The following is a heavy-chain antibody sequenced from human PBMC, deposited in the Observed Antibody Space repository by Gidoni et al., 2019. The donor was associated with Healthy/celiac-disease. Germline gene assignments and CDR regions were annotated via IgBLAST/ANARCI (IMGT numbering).Heavy chain of an antibody. J-gene: IGHJ5*02. D-gene: IGHD3-10*01. CDR1: GYTFTSYD. CDR3: ARERVYYYCSGSANWFDP. CDR2: MNPNSGNT. V-gene: IGHV1-8*01. Sequence: QVQLVQSGAEVKKPGASVKVSCKASGYTFTSYDINWVRQDTGHGLECMGWMNPNSGNTGYAQKFQGRVTMTRNTSISTAYMELSSLRSEETTVYYCARERVYYYCSGSANWFDPWGQGTLVTVSS.